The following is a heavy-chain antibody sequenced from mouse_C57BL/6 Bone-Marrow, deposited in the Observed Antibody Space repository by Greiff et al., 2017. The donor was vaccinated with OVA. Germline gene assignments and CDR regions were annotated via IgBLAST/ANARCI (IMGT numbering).Heavy chain of an antibody. J-gene: IGHJ4*01. V-gene: IGHV1-82*01. CDR3: ANFRYAMDD. CDR1: GYAFSSSW. Sequence: VQLQQSGPELVKPGASVKISCKASGYAFSSSWMNWVKQRPGKGLEWIGRIYPGDGDTNYNGKFKGKATLTADKSSSTAYMQLSSLTSEDSAVYFCANFRYAMDDWGQGTSVTVSS. CDR2: IYPGDGDT.